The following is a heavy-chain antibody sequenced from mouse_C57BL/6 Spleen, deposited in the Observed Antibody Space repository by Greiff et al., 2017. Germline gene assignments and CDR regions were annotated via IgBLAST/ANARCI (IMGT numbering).Heavy chain of an antibody. CDR1: GYTFTDYN. V-gene: IGHV1-18*01. CDR2: INPNNGGT. Sequence: VQLKESGPELVKPGASVKIPCKASGYTFTDYNMDWVKQSHGKSLEWIGDINPNNGGTIYNQKFKGKATLTVDKSSSTAYMELRSLTSEDTAVYYCARSGDSSGYNYAMDYWGQGTSVTVSS. CDR3: ARSGDSSGYNYAMDY. D-gene: IGHD3-2*02. J-gene: IGHJ4*01.